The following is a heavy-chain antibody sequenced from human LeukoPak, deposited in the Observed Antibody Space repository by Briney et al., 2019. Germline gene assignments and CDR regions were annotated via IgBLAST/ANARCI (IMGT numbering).Heavy chain of an antibody. Sequence: SETLSLTCTVSGGSISSYYWGWIRQPPGKGLEWLGRIYYNGNTHYNPSLKSRVSISVDTSKNQFSLKLSSATAADTAVYDCARGAIPGRMAAAGKSWFDPWGQGTLVTVSS. D-gene: IGHD6-13*01. J-gene: IGHJ5*02. V-gene: IGHV4-59*05. CDR2: IYYNGNT. CDR3: ARGAIPGRMAAAGKSWFDP. CDR1: GGSISSYY.